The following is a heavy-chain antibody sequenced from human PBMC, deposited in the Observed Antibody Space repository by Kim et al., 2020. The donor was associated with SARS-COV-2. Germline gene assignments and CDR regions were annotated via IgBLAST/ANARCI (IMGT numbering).Heavy chain of an antibody. CDR1: GGTFSSYA. D-gene: IGHD4-17*01. J-gene: IGHJ2*01. CDR2: IIPIFGTA. V-gene: IGHV1-69*13. Sequence: SVKVSCKASGGTFSSYAISWVRQAPGQGLEWMGGIIPIFGTANYAQKFQGRVTITADESTSTAYMELSSLRSEDTAVYYCAREVGADYGGSYWYFDLWGRGTLVTVSS. CDR3: AREVGADYGGSYWYFDL.